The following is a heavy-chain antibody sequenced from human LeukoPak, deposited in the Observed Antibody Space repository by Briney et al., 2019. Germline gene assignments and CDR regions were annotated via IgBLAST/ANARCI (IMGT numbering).Heavy chain of an antibody. Sequence: GGSLRLSCAASGFTFSSYGMHWVRQAPGKGLEWVAFIRYDGSNKYYADSVKGRFTISRDNSKNTLYLQMNSLRAEDTAVYYCAKNVPPKDPVLRYFDWSNYYFDYWGQGTLVTVSS. V-gene: IGHV3-30*02. CDR1: GFTFSSYG. J-gene: IGHJ4*02. CDR2: IRYDGSNK. D-gene: IGHD3-9*01. CDR3: AKNVPPKDPVLRYFDWSNYYFDY.